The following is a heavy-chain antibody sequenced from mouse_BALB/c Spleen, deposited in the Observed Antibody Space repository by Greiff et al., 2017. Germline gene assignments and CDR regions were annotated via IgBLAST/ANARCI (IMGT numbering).Heavy chain of an antibody. V-gene: IGHV5-6*01. J-gene: IGHJ4*01. Sequence: EVQRVESGGDLVKPGGSLKLSCAASGFTFSSYGMSWVRQTPDKRLEWVATISSGGSYTYYPDSVKGRFTISRDNAKNTLYLQMSSLKSEDTAMYYCARPLDSSGLYYDAMDYWGQGTSVTVSS. CDR3: ARPLDSSGLYYDAMDY. D-gene: IGHD3-2*01. CDR1: GFTFSSYG. CDR2: ISSGGSYT.